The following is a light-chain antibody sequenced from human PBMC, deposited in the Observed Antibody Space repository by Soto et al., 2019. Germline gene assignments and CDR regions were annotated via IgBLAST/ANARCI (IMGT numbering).Light chain of an antibody. CDR2: GTF. Sequence: EIVLTQSAGTLSLSPGERATVSCWASESISSGHLAWFQQRLGQAPRLLNYGTFIWATSIPDRFSGSGSGTAFTLTTSSLEADDFAVYFCQHYGSSLTFGGETRVVI. V-gene: IGKV3-20*01. J-gene: IGKJ4*01. CDR3: QHYGSSLT. CDR1: ESISSGH.